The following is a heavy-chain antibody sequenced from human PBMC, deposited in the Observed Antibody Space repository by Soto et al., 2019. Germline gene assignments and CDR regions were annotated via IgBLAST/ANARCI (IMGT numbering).Heavy chain of an antibody. J-gene: IGHJ5*02. Sequence: QLLQSGGGLVQPGGSLTLSCAASGFTFGTTDMSWVRQAPGEGLVWVSTIDGSGGITYYADSVKGRFTISRGNSRNTVYLQMNSLRGDDTALYYCVKNSGWFNTWGQGALVTVSS. CDR2: IDGSGGIT. CDR1: GFTFGTTD. D-gene: IGHD3-10*01. V-gene: IGHV3-23*01. CDR3: VKNSGWFNT.